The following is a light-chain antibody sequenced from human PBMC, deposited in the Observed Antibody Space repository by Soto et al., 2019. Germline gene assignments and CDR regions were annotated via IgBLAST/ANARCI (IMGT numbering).Light chain of an antibody. CDR3: QQYNNWLTLT. CDR1: QSVSSN. J-gene: IGKJ4*01. CDR2: GAS. V-gene: IGKV3-15*01. Sequence: EIVMTQSPVTLSVSPGEGATLSCRASQSVSSNLAWYQQKPGQAPRLLIYGASTRATGIPARFSGSGSGTEFTLTISSLQSEDFAVYYCQQYNNWLTLTFGGGTKVEIK.